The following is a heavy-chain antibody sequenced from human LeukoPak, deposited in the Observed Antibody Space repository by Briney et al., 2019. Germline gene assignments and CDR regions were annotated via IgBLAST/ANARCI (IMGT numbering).Heavy chain of an antibody. CDR3: ARVDATHFDY. CDR1: GFTFSSYS. D-gene: IGHD2-15*01. J-gene: IGHJ4*02. V-gene: IGHV3-48*01. CDR2: ISSSSSTI. Sequence: GGSLRLSCAASGFTFSSYSMNWVRQAPGKGLEWVSYISSSSSTIYYADSVKGRFTISRDNAKNSLYLQMNSLRAEDTAVYYCARVDATHFDYWGQGTLVTVSS.